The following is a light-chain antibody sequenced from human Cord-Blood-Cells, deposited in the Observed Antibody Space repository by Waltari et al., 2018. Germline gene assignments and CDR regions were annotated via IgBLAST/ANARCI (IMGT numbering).Light chain of an antibody. CDR3: QQYNSYPFT. CDR1: QSISSW. Sequence: DIQMTQSPSTLSTSVGDSFTITCRASQSISSWLAWYQQKPGKAPKLLIYKASSLESGGPSRFSGSGSGTEFTLTISSLQPDDFATYYCQQYNSYPFTFGPGTKVDIK. V-gene: IGKV1-5*03. CDR2: KAS. J-gene: IGKJ3*01.